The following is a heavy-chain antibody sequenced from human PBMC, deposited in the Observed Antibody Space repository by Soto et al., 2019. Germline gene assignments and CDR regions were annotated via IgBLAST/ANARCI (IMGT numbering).Heavy chain of an antibody. D-gene: IGHD6-6*01. CDR3: AKDTASREYSSSSLA. Sequence: EVQLLESGGGLVQPGGSLRLSCAASGFTFSSYAMSWVRQAPGKGLEWVSAISGSGGSTYYADSVKGRFTISRDNSKNTLYLQMNSPRAEDTAVYYCAKDTASREYSSSSLAWGQGTLVTVSS. J-gene: IGHJ5*02. V-gene: IGHV3-23*01. CDR1: GFTFSSYA. CDR2: ISGSGGST.